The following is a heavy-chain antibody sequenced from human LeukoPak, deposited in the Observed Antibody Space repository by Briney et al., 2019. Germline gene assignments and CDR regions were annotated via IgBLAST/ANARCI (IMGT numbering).Heavy chain of an antibody. CDR1: GCIFSSYA. CDR3: ARGVEPLAANTLAY. V-gene: IGHV3-23*03. Sequence: GGSLRLSCAASGCIFSSYAMSWVRQAPGKGLEWVSVLYSEGTTKYADSVQGRFTISRDNSKNTLYLEMNSLSPDDTAVYYCARGVEPLAANTLAYWGQGTLVTVSS. J-gene: IGHJ4*02. CDR2: LYSEGTT. D-gene: IGHD1-14*01.